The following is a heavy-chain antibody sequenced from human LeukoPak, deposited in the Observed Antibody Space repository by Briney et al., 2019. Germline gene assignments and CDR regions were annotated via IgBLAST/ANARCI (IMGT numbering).Heavy chain of an antibody. D-gene: IGHD3-3*01. J-gene: IGHJ6*02. Sequence: ASVKVSCKASGYTFTGYYMHWVRQAPGQGLEWMGWISVYNGNTKYAQKFQGRVTMTTDTSTSTAYMELRSLKSDDTAVYYCARHDLHYDFWSGHTSPYGMDVWGQGTTVTVSS. CDR1: GYTFTGYY. V-gene: IGHV1-18*04. CDR2: ISVYNGNT. CDR3: ARHDLHYDFWSGHTSPYGMDV.